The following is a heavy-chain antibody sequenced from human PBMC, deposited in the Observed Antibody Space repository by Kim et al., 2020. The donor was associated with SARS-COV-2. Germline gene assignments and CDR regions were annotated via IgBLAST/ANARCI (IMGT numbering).Heavy chain of an antibody. D-gene: IGHD2-2*01. Sequence: GGSLRLSCAASGFTFDDYAMHWVRQAPGKGLEWVSGISWNSGSIGYADSVKGRFTISRDNAKNSLYLQMNSLRAEDTALYYCAKDVWVGYCSSTSCPYGMDVWGQGTTVTVSS. J-gene: IGHJ6*02. CDR3: AKDVWVGYCSSTSCPYGMDV. V-gene: IGHV3-9*01. CDR1: GFTFDDYA. CDR2: ISWNSGSI.